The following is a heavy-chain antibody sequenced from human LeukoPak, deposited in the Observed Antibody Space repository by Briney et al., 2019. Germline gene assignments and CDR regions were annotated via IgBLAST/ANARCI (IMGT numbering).Heavy chain of an antibody. CDR1: GGTFSTYA. Sequence: GASVKVSCKASGGTFSTYAISWVRQAPGQGLEWMGGIIPIFGTANYAQKFQGRVTMTTDTSTSTAYMELRSLRSDDTAVYYCARYSGAKNYYMAVWGKGTTVTISS. J-gene: IGHJ6*03. V-gene: IGHV1-69*05. CDR2: IIPIFGTA. D-gene: IGHD2-21*01. CDR3: ARYSGAKNYYMAV.